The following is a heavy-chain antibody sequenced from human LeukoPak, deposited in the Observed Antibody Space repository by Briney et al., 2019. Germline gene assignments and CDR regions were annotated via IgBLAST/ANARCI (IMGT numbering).Heavy chain of an antibody. D-gene: IGHD3-10*01. V-gene: IGHV3-7*01. CDR3: AREESGD. CDR1: GFTFSSCW. Sequence: GGSLRLSCAASGFTFSSCWMSWVRQAPGKGLEWVANIKQDGSEKYYVDSVKGRFTISRDNAKNSLYLQMDSLRAEDTAVYYCAREESGDWGQGTQVTVSS. CDR2: IKQDGSEK. J-gene: IGHJ4*02.